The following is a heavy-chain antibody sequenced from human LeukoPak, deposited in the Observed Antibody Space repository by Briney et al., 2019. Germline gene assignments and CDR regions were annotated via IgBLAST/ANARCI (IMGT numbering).Heavy chain of an antibody. J-gene: IGHJ6*04. CDR3: ARTDYESVTGARMDV. CDR2: ISAYNANT. D-gene: IGHD3-9*01. CDR1: GYTFTNYG. Sequence: ASVKVSCKASGYTFTNYGITWVRQAPGQGLEWMGWISAYNANTNYAQKFQGRVTMTTDTSTSTVYMELRSLRSDDTAIYYCARTDYESVTGARMDVWGKGTTVTVSS. V-gene: IGHV1-18*04.